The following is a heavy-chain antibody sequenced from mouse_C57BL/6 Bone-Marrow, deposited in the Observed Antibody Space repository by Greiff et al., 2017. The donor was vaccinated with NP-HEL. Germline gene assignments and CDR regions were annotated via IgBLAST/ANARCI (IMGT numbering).Heavy chain of an antibody. CDR2: ISDGGSYT. CDR1: GFTFSSYA. CDR3: ARGGLRLIDY. D-gene: IGHD2-4*01. J-gene: IGHJ2*01. V-gene: IGHV5-4*03. Sequence: EVKVVESGGGLVKPGGSLKLSCAASGFTFSSYAMSWVRQTPEKRLAWVATISDGGSYTYYPDNVKGRFTISRDNAKNNLYLQMSHLKSEDTAMYYCARGGLRLIDYWGQGTTLTVSS.